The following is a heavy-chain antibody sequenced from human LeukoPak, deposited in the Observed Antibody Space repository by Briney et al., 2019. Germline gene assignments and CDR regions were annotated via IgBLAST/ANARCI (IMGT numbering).Heavy chain of an antibody. V-gene: IGHV3-23*01. J-gene: IGHJ4*02. Sequence: GGSLRLSCAASGFTFSSYGMSWVRQAPGKGLEWVSAISGSGGSTYYADSVKGRFTISRDNSKNTLYLQMNSLRAEDTAVYYCAKGLRVLRYFDWLTLDYWGQGTLVTVSS. D-gene: IGHD3-9*01. CDR3: AKGLRVLRYFDWLTLDY. CDR1: GFTFSSYG. CDR2: ISGSGGST.